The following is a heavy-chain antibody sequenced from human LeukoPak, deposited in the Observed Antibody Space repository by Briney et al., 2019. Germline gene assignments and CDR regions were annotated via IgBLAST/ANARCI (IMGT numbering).Heavy chain of an antibody. J-gene: IGHJ4*02. CDR1: GGSISSYY. D-gene: IGHD6-13*01. V-gene: IGHV4-59*01. CDR2: IYYSGST. Sequence: PSETLSLTCTVSGGSISSYYWSWIRQPPGKGLEWIGYIYYSGSTNCNPSLKSRVTISVDTSKNQFSLKLSSVTAADTAVYYCARDRAAGTLDFWGQGTLVTVSS. CDR3: ARDRAAGTLDF.